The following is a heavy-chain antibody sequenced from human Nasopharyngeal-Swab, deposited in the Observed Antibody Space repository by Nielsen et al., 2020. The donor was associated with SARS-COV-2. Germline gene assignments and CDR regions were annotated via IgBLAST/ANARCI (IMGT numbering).Heavy chain of an antibody. J-gene: IGHJ5*02. CDR1: GFSLSNARMG. V-gene: IGHV2-26*01. CDR3: ARTQGSITIFGVVINWFDP. CDR2: IFSNDEK. D-gene: IGHD3-3*01. Sequence: SGPTLVKPTETLTLTCTVSGFSLSNARMGVSWIRQPPGKALEWLAHIFSNDEKSYSTSLKSRLTISKDTSKSQVVLTMTNMDPVDTATYYCARTQGSITIFGVVINWFDPWGQGTLVTVSS.